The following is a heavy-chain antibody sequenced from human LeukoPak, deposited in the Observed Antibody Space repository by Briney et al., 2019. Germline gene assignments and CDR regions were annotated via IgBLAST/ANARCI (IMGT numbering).Heavy chain of an antibody. V-gene: IGHV1-69*02. CDR2: IIPILGIA. CDR1: GGTFSSYT. CDR3: ARHHLRDGYTNFDY. D-gene: IGHD5-24*01. Sequence: SVKVSCKASGGTFSSYTISWVRQAPGQGLEWMGRIIPILGIANYAQKFQGRVTITAGKSTSTAYMELSSLRSEDTAVYYCARHHLRDGYTNFDYWGQGTLVTVSS. J-gene: IGHJ4*02.